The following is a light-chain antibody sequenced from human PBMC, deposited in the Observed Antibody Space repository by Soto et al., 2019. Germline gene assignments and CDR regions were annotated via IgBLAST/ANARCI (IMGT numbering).Light chain of an antibody. CDR2: EVS. Sequence: QSALTQPASVSGSPGQSITISCTGTSRDVGGYNYVSWYQQYPGKAPKLVIYEVSHRTSGVSNRCSGSKSGNTASLTVSVVHDEDEADYCCSSYTTSSTVLFGGGTKVTVL. CDR3: SSYTTSSTVL. CDR1: SRDVGGYNY. J-gene: IGLJ2*01. V-gene: IGLV2-14*01.